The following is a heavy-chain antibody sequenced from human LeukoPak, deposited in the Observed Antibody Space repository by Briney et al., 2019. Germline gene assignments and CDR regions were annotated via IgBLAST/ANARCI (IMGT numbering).Heavy chain of an antibody. Sequence: PGGSLRLSCGASGFTFSSYAMHWVRQAPGKGLEWVAVISFDGSNKYYAESVKGRFTISRDNSKNTLYLQMNSLRAEDTAVYYCARDRVATTAQSYYYYGMDVWGQGTTVTVSS. D-gene: IGHD5-12*01. CDR1: GFTFSSYA. CDR2: ISFDGSNK. J-gene: IGHJ6*02. V-gene: IGHV3-30*04. CDR3: ARDRVATTAQSYYYYGMDV.